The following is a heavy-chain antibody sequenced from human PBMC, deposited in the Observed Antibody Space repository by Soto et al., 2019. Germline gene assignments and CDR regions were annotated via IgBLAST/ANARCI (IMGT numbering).Heavy chain of an antibody. CDR3: ARSGDNYNRLDY. D-gene: IGHD1-1*01. CDR2: SSNSGTFS. Sequence: PGGSLRLSCEGSGFTFSDYYISWIRQAPGKGLEWISYSSNSGTFSRYADSVKGRFSISRDNTKNLLNLQMNSLRAEDTAFYYCARSGDNYNRLDYWGQGTPVTVSS. CDR1: GFTFSDYY. J-gene: IGHJ4*02. V-gene: IGHV3-11*06.